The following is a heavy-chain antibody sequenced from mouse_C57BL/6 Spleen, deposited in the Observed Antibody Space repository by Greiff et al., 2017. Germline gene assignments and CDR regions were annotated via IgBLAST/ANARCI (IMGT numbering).Heavy chain of an antibody. Sequence: QVTLKVSGPGILQSSQILSLTCSFSGFSLSTSGMGVSWIRQPSGKGLEWLAHIHGDDDKRYNPSLKSRLRFPRDTSRNQVVLKITSVDTADTATYYCARRAELSFDYWGQGTTLSVSS. CDR2: IHGDDDK. CDR3: ARRAELSFDY. J-gene: IGHJ2*01. CDR1: GFSLSTSGMG. V-gene: IGHV8-12*01.